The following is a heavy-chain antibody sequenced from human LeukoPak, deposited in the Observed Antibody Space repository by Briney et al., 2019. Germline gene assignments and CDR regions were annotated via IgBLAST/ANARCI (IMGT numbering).Heavy chain of an antibody. D-gene: IGHD7-27*01. CDR3: AKSDLGRQFDY. CDR2: ISDNSGTT. Sequence: PGGSLRLSCAASEFTFSRHSMNWVRQAPGKGLEWVSYISDNSGTTYYADSVKGRFTISRDNSKNTLYLQMNSLRAEDTAVYYCAKSDLGRQFDYWGQGTLVTVSS. CDR1: EFTFSRHS. V-gene: IGHV3-23*01. J-gene: IGHJ4*02.